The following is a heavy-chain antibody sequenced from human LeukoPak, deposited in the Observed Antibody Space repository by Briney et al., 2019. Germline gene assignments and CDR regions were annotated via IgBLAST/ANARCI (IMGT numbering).Heavy chain of an antibody. CDR3: ARQGYGDYWSGFDP. J-gene: IGHJ5*02. D-gene: IGHD4-17*01. Sequence: SETLSLTCTVSGGSISSSSYYWGWIRQPPGKGLEWIGSIYYSGSTNYNPSLKSRVTISVDTSKNQFSLKLSSVTAADTAVYYCARQGYGDYWSGFDPWGQGTLVTVSS. CDR1: GGSISSSSYY. CDR2: IYYSGST. V-gene: IGHV4-39*01.